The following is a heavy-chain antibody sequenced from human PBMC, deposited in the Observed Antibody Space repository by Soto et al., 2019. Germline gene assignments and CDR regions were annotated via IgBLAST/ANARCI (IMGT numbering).Heavy chain of an antibody. Sequence: PGGSLRLSCAASGFTFSSYSMNWVRQAPGKGLEWVSSISSSSSYIYYADSVKGRFTISRDNAKNSLYLQMNSLRAEDTAVYYCARGDLDYDWWFGELLLPNSWFDPWGQGTLVTVSS. D-gene: IGHD3-10*01. CDR3: ARGDLDYDWWFGELLLPNSWFDP. J-gene: IGHJ5*02. CDR2: ISSSSSYI. CDR1: GFTFSSYS. V-gene: IGHV3-21*01.